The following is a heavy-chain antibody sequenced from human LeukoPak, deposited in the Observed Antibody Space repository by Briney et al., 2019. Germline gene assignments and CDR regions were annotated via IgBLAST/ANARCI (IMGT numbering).Heavy chain of an antibody. J-gene: IGHJ5*02. D-gene: IGHD3-3*01. CDR2: INHSGST. CDR1: GGSFSGYY. V-gene: IGHV4-34*01. CDR3: ARGQAGITIDWFDP. Sequence: SETLSLTCAVYGGSFSGYYWSWIRQPPGKGLEWIGEINHSGSTNYNPSLKGRVTISVDTSKNQFSLKLSSVTAADTAVYYCARGQAGITIDWFDPWGQGTLVTVSS.